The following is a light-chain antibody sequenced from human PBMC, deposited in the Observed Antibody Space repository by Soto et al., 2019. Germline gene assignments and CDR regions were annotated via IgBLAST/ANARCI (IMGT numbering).Light chain of an antibody. CDR3: QQHNNWPPLT. V-gene: IGKV3-15*01. CDR1: QSVGSK. Sequence: ETVMTQSPATLSVSPGERATLSCRASQSVGSKLAWYQHKPGQAPRLLIYGASTRATAIPPRFSGSGSGTEFTLTISSLQSEDSAVYYCQQHNNWPPLTFGQGTTVDIK. CDR2: GAS. J-gene: IGKJ1*01.